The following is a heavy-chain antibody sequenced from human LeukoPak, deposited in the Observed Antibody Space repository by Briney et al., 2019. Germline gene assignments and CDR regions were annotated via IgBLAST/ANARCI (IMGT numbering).Heavy chain of an antibody. CDR1: GFTLSGYN. V-gene: IGHV3-30*02. CDR2: IRNDGSHE. J-gene: IGHJ4*02. D-gene: IGHD3-22*01. CDR3: AKGEHYYDSSGPIVDY. Sequence: GGSLRLSCAASGFTLSGYNMQWFRQAPGKRLEWVAFIRNDGSHEYYANSVKGRFTISRDNSENTLYLQMNSLTTDDTAVYYCAKGEHYYDSSGPIVDYWGQGTLVTVSS.